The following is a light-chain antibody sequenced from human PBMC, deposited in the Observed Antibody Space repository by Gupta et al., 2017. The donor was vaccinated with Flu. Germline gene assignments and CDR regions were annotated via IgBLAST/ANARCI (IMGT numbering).Light chain of an antibody. V-gene: IGKV1-5*03. CDR1: QSISSL. CDR2: KAS. Sequence: DIQMTQSLSTLSACVGDRVTITSRASQSISSLLAWYQQKPGEAPKLLIYKASSVESGVPSRFSGSGSGTEFTLTISSLQPEDFATYYCQKYNSSSGTFGQGTKVEIK. CDR3: QKYNSSSGT. J-gene: IGKJ1*01.